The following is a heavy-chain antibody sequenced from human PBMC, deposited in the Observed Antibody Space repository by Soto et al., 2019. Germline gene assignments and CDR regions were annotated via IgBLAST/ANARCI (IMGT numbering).Heavy chain of an antibody. J-gene: IGHJ5*02. D-gene: IGHD1-26*01. V-gene: IGHV3-48*02. CDR1: GFTFSSYS. CDR3: AREGGRLHWFDP. Sequence: EVQLVESGGGLVQPGGSLRLSCAASGFTFSSYSMNWVRQAPGKGLEWVSYLSSSSSTIYYADSVKGRFTISRDNAKNSLYLQMNSLIEEDTAVYYCAREGGRLHWFDPWGQGTLVTVSS. CDR2: LSSSSSTI.